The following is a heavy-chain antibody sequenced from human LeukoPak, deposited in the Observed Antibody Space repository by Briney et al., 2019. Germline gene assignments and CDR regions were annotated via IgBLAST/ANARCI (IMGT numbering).Heavy chain of an antibody. Sequence: SETLSLTCTVSAYSISSGYYWGWIRQTPGKGLEWIGSVYHSGSTYYNPSLKSRVTISVDRSKNQFSLKLSSVTAADTAVYYCARGADSSGYNNWFDPWGQGTLVTVSS. D-gene: IGHD3-22*01. V-gene: IGHV4-38-2*02. CDR1: AYSISSGYY. J-gene: IGHJ5*02. CDR2: VYHSGST. CDR3: ARGADSSGYNNWFDP.